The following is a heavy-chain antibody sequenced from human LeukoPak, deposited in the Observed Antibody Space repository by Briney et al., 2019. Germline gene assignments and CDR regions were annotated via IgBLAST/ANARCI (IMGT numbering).Heavy chain of an antibody. V-gene: IGHV1-2*02. Sequence: ASVKVSCKASGYTFTGYYMHWVRQAPGQGLEWMGWIIPNSGGTNYAQKFQGRVTMTRDTSISTAYMELSRLRSDDTAVYYCARGLAYSSSSTLGEYYFDYWGQGTLVTVSS. J-gene: IGHJ4*02. CDR1: GYTFTGYY. D-gene: IGHD6-6*01. CDR3: ARGLAYSSSSTLGEYYFDY. CDR2: IIPNSGGT.